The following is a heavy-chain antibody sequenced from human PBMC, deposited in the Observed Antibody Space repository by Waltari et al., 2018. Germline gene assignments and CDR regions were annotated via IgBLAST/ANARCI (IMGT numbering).Heavy chain of an antibody. J-gene: IGHJ4*02. D-gene: IGHD3-22*01. CDR2: IIPIFGTA. Sequence: KKPGSSVKVSCKASGGTFSSYAISWVRQAPGQGLEWMGGIIPIFGTANYAQKFQGRVTITADESTSTAYMELSSLRAEDTAVYYCVSYYYDSSGYPGTDYWGQGTLVTVSS. CDR1: GGTFSSYA. CDR3: VSYYYDSSGYPGTDY. V-gene: IGHV1-69*01.